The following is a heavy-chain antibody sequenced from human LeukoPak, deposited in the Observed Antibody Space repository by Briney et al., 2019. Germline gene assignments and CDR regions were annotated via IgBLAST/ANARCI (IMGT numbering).Heavy chain of an antibody. CDR3: ARGRRSGRWPQFVNWFDP. CDR2: IYYTGTT. Sequence: PSETLSLTCSVSGGSISIYYWTWIRQIPGKGLEWIGYIYYTGTTNYNPLFESRATISVDTSKNQFSLKLTSVTAADTAVYYCARGRRSGRWPQFVNWFDPWGQGTLVTVSS. CDR1: GGSISIYY. D-gene: IGHD5-24*01. J-gene: IGHJ5*02. V-gene: IGHV4-59*01.